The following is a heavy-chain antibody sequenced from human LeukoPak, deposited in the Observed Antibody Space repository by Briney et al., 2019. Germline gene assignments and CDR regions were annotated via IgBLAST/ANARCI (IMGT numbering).Heavy chain of an antibody. CDR3: ARHPMSPYGLVMDV. CDR1: GGSISSSSYY. Sequence: SETLSLTCTVSGGSISSSSYYWGWIRQPPGKGLEWIGSIYCSRSTYYNPSLKSRVIISVDTSKNQFSLRLSSVTAADTAVYYCARHPMSPYGLVMDVWGKGTTVTVSS. CDR2: IYCSRST. J-gene: IGHJ6*03. V-gene: IGHV4-39*01. D-gene: IGHD3-10*01.